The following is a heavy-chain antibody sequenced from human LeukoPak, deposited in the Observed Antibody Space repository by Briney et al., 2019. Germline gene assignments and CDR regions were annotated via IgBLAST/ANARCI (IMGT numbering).Heavy chain of an antibody. V-gene: IGHV3-7*01. Sequence: GGSLRLSCAASGFTFSSYWMSWVRQAPGKGLEWVANINQDGSVKHSVDSVKGRFTISRDNAKNSLFLEMNSLRAEDTAVYFCASGDVFDYWGQGTLVTVSS. J-gene: IGHJ4*02. D-gene: IGHD4-17*01. CDR2: INQDGSVK. CDR3: ASGDVFDY. CDR1: GFTFSSYW.